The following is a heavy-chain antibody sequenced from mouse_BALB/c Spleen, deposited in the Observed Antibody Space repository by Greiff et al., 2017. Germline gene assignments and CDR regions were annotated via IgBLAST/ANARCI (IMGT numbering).Heavy chain of an antibody. CDR1: GFTFSDYG. CDR3: ARVYGILGWFAY. Sequence: EVQVVESGGGLVQPGGSRKLSCAASGFTFSDYGMAWVRQAPGKGPEWVAFISNLAYSIYYADTVTGRFTISRENAKNTLYLEMSSLRSEDTAMYYCARVYGILGWFAYWGQGTLVTVSA. V-gene: IGHV5-15*02. CDR2: ISNLAYSI. D-gene: IGHD2-1*01. J-gene: IGHJ3*01.